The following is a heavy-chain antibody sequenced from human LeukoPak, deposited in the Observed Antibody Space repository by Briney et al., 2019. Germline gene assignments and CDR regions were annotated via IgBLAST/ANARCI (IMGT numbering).Heavy chain of an antibody. V-gene: IGHV4-39*07. D-gene: IGHD4-23*01. CDR3: ARDSKSTVAQRYDAFDI. Sequence: PSETLSHTCTVSGGSISSSSYYWGWIRQPPGKGLEWIGSIYYSGGTYYNPSLKSRVTISVDTSKNQFSLKLSSVTAADTAVYYCARDSKSTVAQRYDAFDIWGQGTMVTVSS. CDR1: GGSISSSSYY. J-gene: IGHJ3*02. CDR2: IYYSGGT.